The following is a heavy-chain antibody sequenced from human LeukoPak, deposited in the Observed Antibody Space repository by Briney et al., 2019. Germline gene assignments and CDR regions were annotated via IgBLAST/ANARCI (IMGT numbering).Heavy chain of an antibody. D-gene: IGHD2-15*01. V-gene: IGHV3-9*02. Sequence: GGSLRLSCAISGFTSDDYAMHWVRQAPGKGLEWVSGISWNSGSIVYADSVKGRFTISRDDAKNSLYLQMNSLRAEDTAVYYCARGSCSGGSCSHYYYYYMDVWGKGTTVTVSS. CDR2: ISWNSGSI. J-gene: IGHJ6*03. CDR1: GFTSDDYA. CDR3: ARGSCSGGSCSHYYYYYMDV.